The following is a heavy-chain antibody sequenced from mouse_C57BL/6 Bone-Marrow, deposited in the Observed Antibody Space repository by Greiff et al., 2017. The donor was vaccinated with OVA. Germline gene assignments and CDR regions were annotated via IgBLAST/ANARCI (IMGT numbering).Heavy chain of an antibody. CDR1: GYTFTSYW. Sequence: QVQLQQPGTELVKPGASVKLSCKASGYTFTSYWMHWVKQRPGQGLEWIGNINPSNGGTNYNEKFKSKATLTVAKSSSTAYMQLSSLTSEDSAVDYCARDGYDSYAMDYWGQGTSVTVSS. CDR2: INPSNGGT. J-gene: IGHJ4*01. V-gene: IGHV1-53*01. D-gene: IGHD2-2*01. CDR3: ARDGYDSYAMDY.